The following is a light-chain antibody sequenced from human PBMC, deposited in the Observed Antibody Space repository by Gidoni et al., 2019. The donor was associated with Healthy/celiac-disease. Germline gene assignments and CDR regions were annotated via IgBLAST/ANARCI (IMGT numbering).Light chain of an antibody. CDR1: QSISSSY. CDR3: QQYGSSPGFT. V-gene: IGKV3-20*01. J-gene: IGKJ3*01. Sequence: EILLPQSPGTLSLSPGESATLSCRASQSISSSYLAWYQQKPGQDPRLLIYGAASRATGIPDRFSGSGSGTDVTLTISRLEPEDFAVYYCQQYGSSPGFTFGPGTKVDIK. CDR2: GAA.